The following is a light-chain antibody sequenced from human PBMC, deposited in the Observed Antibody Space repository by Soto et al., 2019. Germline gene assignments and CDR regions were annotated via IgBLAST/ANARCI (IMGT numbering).Light chain of an antibody. Sequence: EIMLSQSPGTLSLSPGERATLSCRAGQSVSSSYLAWYQQKPGQAPRLLIYGASSRATGIPDRFSGSGSGTDFTLTISRLEPEDFAVYYCQQYGSSPPITFGQGTRLEN. V-gene: IGKV3-20*01. CDR1: QSVSSSY. J-gene: IGKJ5*01. CDR3: QQYGSSPPIT. CDR2: GAS.